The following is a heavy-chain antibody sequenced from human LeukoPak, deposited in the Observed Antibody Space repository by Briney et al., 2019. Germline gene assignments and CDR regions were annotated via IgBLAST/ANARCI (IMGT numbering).Heavy chain of an antibody. CDR1: GFTFDDYA. J-gene: IGHJ6*03. CDR3: AKTSLSDSSGHYYYMDV. D-gene: IGHD3-3*01. V-gene: IGHV3-9*01. Sequence: GGSLRLSCAASGFTFDDYAMHWVRQPPGKGLEWVSGISWNSGVIAYADSVKGRFTISRDNSRNTVSLQLSNLRTEDTALYYCAKTSLSDSSGHYYYMDVWGKGTTVTVSS. CDR2: ISWNSGVI.